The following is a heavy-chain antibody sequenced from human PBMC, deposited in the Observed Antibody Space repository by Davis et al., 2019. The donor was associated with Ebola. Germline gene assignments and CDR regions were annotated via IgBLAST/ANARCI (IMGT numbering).Heavy chain of an antibody. Sequence: GGSLRLSCAASGFTFSNAWMSWVRQAPGKGLEWVGRIKSKTDGGTTDYAAPVKGRFTISRVDSKNTAYLQMNSLKTEDTAVYYCTSDDYYDSRARDYWGQGTLVTVSS. D-gene: IGHD3-22*01. CDR1: GFTFSNAW. CDR2: IKSKTDGGTT. V-gene: IGHV3-15*01. J-gene: IGHJ4*02. CDR3: TSDDYYDSRARDY.